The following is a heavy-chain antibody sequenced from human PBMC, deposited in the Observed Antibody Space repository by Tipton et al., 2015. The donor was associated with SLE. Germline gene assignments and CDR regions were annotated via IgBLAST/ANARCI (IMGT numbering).Heavy chain of an antibody. CDR1: GGSISNNY. CDR2: IDGGGST. J-gene: IGHJ4*02. D-gene: IGHD2-21*01. V-gene: IGHV4-4*07. CDR3: ARHSYHFDY. Sequence: TLSLTCTVSGGSISNNYWSWIRQPAGKGLEWIGRIDGGGSTNNNPSLKSRVSMSVDTAKNQFSMKLSSVTAADTAVYYCARHSYHFDYWGQGTLVTVSS.